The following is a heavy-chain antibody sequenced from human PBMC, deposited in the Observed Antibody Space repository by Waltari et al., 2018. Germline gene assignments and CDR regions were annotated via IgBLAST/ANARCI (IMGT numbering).Heavy chain of an antibody. CDR1: GGSISSYY. CDR3: AGGGQWLAFDY. D-gene: IGHD6-19*01. CDR2: FYNSGTT. V-gene: IGHV4-59*01. J-gene: IGHJ4*02. Sequence: VQLQESGPGLVKPLETLSLTCTVSGGSISSYYWSWIRQAPGKGLEWIGTFYNSGTTNYTPSLESRVTISVDTSKNQISLKVNSMTAADTAVYYCAGGGQWLAFDYWDQGILVTVSS.